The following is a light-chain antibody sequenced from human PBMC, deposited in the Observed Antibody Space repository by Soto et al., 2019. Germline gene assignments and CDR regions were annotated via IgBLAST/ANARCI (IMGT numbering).Light chain of an antibody. Sequence: EIVLTQSPATLSLSPGERATLSCRASQSVSSYLAWYQQKPGQAPRLLIYDASNWATGIPARFSGSGSGTDFNLTISSLEPEDFAVYYCQQRSNWPPVYTFGQGTKLEIK. V-gene: IGKV3-11*01. CDR2: DAS. CDR1: QSVSSY. J-gene: IGKJ2*01. CDR3: QQRSNWPPVYT.